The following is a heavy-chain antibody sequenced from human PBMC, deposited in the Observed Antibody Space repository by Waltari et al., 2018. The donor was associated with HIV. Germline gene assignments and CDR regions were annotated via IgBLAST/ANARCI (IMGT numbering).Heavy chain of an antibody. V-gene: IGHV1-8*01. CDR1: GYNFASFD. CDR3: VTSRPGAVFGDF. J-gene: IGHJ4*02. D-gene: IGHD3-3*01. Sequence: QAQLVQSGAEVRKPGASVKVACKASGYNFASFDINWVRRATGQGLEWMGWMSINSGNAGYGQRFKGRLTLTRDTSIDTAYMELNNLTPQDTADYYCVTSRPGAVFGDFWGQGTPVTVSS. CDR2: MSINSGNA.